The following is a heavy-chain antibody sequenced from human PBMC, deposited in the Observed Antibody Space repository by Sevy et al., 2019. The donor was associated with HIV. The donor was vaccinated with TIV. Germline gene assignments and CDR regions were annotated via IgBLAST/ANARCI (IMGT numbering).Heavy chain of an antibody. J-gene: IGHJ4*02. Sequence: GGSLRLSCTASGFTFSSYCMSWVRQAPGKGLEWVANINQDGSEKNYEDSVKGRVTISRDSSKNELFLQVHSLKVEDTAVYYCARDSRADYKYGLEERMDVWGQGTPVTVSS. CDR2: INQDGSEK. D-gene: IGHD3-16*01. CDR3: ARDSRADYKYGLEERMDV. V-gene: IGHV3-7*01. CDR1: GFTFSSYC.